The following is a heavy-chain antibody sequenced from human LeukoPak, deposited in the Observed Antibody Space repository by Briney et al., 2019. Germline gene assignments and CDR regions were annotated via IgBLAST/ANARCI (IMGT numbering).Heavy chain of an antibody. Sequence: ASVKVSCKASGYTFTSYDINWVRQATGQGLEWLGWVNPNSGHAGSPQKFQGRVTMTRDTSISIAYMELSSLTSEDTAVYYCARGVLDGVDAWGQGTAVTVSS. CDR1: GYTFTSYD. CDR3: ARGVLDGVDA. J-gene: IGHJ6*02. D-gene: IGHD3-3*02. V-gene: IGHV1-8*01. CDR2: VNPNSGHA.